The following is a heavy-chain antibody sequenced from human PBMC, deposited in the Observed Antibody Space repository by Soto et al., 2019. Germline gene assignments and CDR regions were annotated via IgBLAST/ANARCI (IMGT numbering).Heavy chain of an antibody. CDR3: ARDGTVTTVDGMDV. CDR2: IYYSGST. V-gene: IGHV4-30-4*01. Sequence: SLTCTVSGGSISSGDYYWSWIRQPPGKGLEWIGYIYYSGSTYYNPSLKSRVTISVDTSKNQFSLKLSSVTAADTAVYYCARDGTVTTVDGMDVWGQGTTVTVSS. D-gene: IGHD4-4*01. J-gene: IGHJ6*02. CDR1: GGSISSGDYY.